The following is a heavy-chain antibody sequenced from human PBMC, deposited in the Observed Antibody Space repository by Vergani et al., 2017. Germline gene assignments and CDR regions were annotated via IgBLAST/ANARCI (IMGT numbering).Heavy chain of an antibody. D-gene: IGHD1-1*01. CDR3: ATKSCGTPGCQIGYFRE. V-gene: IGHV3-30*03. CDR1: GFTSSYYG. CDR2: ISYDGTKK. Sequence: VQLVESGGGLVKPGGSLRLSCALSGFTSSYYGMHWVRQAPGKGVEGVAVISYDGTKKYYADSVKGRFTISRDNAKGTLYLQMNSLRTEDTAVYYCATKSCGTPGCQIGYFREWGQGTLVTGSS. J-gene: IGHJ1*01.